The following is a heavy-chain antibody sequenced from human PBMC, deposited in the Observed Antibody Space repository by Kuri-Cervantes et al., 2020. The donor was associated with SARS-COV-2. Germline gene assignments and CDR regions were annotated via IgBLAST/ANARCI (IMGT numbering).Heavy chain of an antibody. CDR1: GFTFDDYG. CDR3: AKDGGGGLNWFDP. V-gene: IGHV3-20*04. Sequence: GESLKISCAASGFTFDDYGTSWVRQAPGKGLEWVSGINWNGGSTGYADSVKGRFTISRDNAKNSLYLQMNSLRAEDTAVYYCAKDGGGGLNWFDPWGQGTLVTVSS. D-gene: IGHD2-15*01. J-gene: IGHJ5*02. CDR2: INWNGGST.